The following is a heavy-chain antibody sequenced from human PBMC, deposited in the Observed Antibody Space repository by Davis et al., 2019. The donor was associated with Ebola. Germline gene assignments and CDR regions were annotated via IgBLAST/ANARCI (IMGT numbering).Heavy chain of an antibody. D-gene: IGHD7-27*01. CDR1: GITFRNVA. J-gene: IGHJ4*02. V-gene: IGHV3-23*01. Sequence: PGGSLRLSCAASGITFRNVAMSWVRQAPGKGLEWVSGIDDDGEDTNYADSVRGRFTISRDNSKNTLYLQMNSLRAEDTAVYYCAKDFRWGWRYYFDYWGQGTLVTVSS. CDR2: IDDDGEDT. CDR3: AKDFRWGWRYYFDY.